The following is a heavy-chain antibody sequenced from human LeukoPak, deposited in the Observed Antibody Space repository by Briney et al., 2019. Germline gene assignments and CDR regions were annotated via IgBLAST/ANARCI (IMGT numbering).Heavy chain of an antibody. D-gene: IGHD3-10*01. CDR2: INHSGST. V-gene: IGHV4-34*01. CDR3: ARLGLWFGELGYGY. J-gene: IGHJ4*02. CDR1: GGSFSGYY. Sequence: SETLSLTCAVYGGSFSGYYWSWIRQPPGKGLEWIGEINHSGSTNYNPSLKSRVTISVDTSNNQFSLKLSSVTAADTAVYYCARLGLWFGELGYGYWGQGTLVTVSS.